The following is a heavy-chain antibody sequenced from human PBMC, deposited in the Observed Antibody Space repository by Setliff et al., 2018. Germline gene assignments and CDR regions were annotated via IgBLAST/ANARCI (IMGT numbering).Heavy chain of an antibody. D-gene: IGHD1-1*01. J-gene: IGHJ6*03. V-gene: IGHV7-4-1*02. CDR2: INAGNGNP. Sequence: ASVKVSCKASGYSFAKYALHWVRQAPGQRLEWMGWINAGNGNPTYSQGFTGRIVFSLEASANTAYLQISNLETEDTGVYYCSRETWYDEGYSYMDVWGQGTAVTVSS. CDR3: SRETWYDEGYSYMDV. CDR1: GYSFAKYA.